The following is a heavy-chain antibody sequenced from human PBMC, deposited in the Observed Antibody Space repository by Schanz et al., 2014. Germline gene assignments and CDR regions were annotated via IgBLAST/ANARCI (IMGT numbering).Heavy chain of an antibody. Sequence: EVQLLESGGGLVQPGGSLRLSCAASGFTFSSYAMSWVRQAPGKGLEWVSALSGSGGSTYYADSVKGRFTISRDNAKISLYLQMNSLRAEDTAVYYCARANYRRKINFDYWGRGTLVTVSS. D-gene: IGHD3-10*01. CDR3: ARANYRRKINFDY. V-gene: IGHV3-23*01. J-gene: IGHJ4*02. CDR1: GFTFSSYA. CDR2: LSGSGGST.